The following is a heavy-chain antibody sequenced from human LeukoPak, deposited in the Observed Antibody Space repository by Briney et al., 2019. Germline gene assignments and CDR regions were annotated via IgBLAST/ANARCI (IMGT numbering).Heavy chain of an antibody. D-gene: IGHD6-13*01. CDR3: AREWAAATAFDI. J-gene: IGHJ3*02. CDR1: GGSISSGGYY. CDR2: IYHSGST. V-gene: IGHV4-30-2*01. Sequence: SQTLSLTCTVSGGSISSGGYYWSWIRQPPGKGLEWIGYIYHSGSTYYNPSLKSRVTISVDRSKNQFSLKLSSVTAADAAVYYCAREWAAATAFDIWGQGTMVTVSS.